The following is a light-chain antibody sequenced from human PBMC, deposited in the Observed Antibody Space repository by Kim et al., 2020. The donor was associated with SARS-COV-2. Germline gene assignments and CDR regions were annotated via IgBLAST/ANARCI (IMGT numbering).Light chain of an antibody. Sequence: LSPGVCSALSCLASLRVRSIFLAWYQQQPGQAPRLLIYGASTRATCSPDRFSGSRSGTDFTLPIARREPEGLAVYYCQQYGTSPTTFGRGTKLEI. CDR2: GAS. J-gene: IGKJ2*01. CDR3: QQYGTSPTT. V-gene: IGKV3-20*01. CDR1: LRVRSIF.